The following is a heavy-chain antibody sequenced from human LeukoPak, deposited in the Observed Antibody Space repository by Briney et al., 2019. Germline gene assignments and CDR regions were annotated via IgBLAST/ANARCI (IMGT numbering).Heavy chain of an antibody. D-gene: IGHD3-22*01. Sequence: SETLSLTCAVSGGSISSSNWWSWVRQPPGKGLEWIGRIYTSGSTNYNPSLKSRVTMSVDTSKNQFSLKLSSVTAADTAVYYCARDGYYYDSSGLNDAFDIWGQGTMVTVSS. CDR2: IYTSGST. CDR1: GGSISSSNW. V-gene: IGHV4-4*02. CDR3: ARDGYYYDSSGLNDAFDI. J-gene: IGHJ3*02.